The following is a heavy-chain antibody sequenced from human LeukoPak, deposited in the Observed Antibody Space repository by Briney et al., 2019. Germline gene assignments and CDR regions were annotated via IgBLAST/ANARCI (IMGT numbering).Heavy chain of an antibody. V-gene: IGHV3-23*01. CDR3: AKGVCSGGSCPLDY. Sequence: GGSLRLSCAASGFTFSSYAMRWVRQAPGKGLEWVSAISGSGGSTHYADSVKGRFTISRDNSKNTLYLQMNSLRAEDTAVYYCAKGVCSGGSCPLDYWGQGTLVTVSS. J-gene: IGHJ4*02. CDR1: GFTFSSYA. CDR2: ISGSGGST. D-gene: IGHD2-15*01.